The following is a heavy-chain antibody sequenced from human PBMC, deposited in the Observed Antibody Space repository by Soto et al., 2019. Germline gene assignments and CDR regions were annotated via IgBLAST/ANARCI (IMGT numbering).Heavy chain of an antibody. CDR2: ITVNGIT. CDR3: ARESGENWTYEAH. CDR1: GAYVSDFS. V-gene: IGHV4-4*07. D-gene: IGHD1-7*01. J-gene: IGHJ1*01. Sequence: SETLSLTCTVSGAYVSDFSWSWIRQPAGKGLEWIGRITVNGITQYTPSFRSRVTMSMDTSRNQFSLNLQSATAADTALYYCARESGENWTYEAHWGQGTMVTVYS.